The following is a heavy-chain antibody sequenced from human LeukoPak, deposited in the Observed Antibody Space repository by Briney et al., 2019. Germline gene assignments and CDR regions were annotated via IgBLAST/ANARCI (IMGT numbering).Heavy chain of an antibody. CDR1: GGSISGYY. J-gene: IGHJ4*02. Sequence: PSETLSLTCTVSGGSISGYYWSWIRQPPGKGLEWIAYIYYNGISNYNPSLKSRVIISVDSSKNQFSLKLTSVTAADTAVYYCARAAPDYYDSSGYYGDWGQGTLVTVSS. D-gene: IGHD3-22*01. V-gene: IGHV4-59*01. CDR3: ARAAPDYYDSSGYYGD. CDR2: IYYNGIS.